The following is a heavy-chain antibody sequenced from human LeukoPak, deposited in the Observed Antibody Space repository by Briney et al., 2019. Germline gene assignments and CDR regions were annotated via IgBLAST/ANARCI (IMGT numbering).Heavy chain of an antibody. D-gene: IGHD1/OR15-1a*01. CDR3: AKENWYLYNDNWYKTWFDP. J-gene: IGHJ5*02. CDR2: IDGGGGST. V-gene: IGHV3-23*01. CDR1: GFTFSNFV. Sequence: GGSLRLSCAASGFTFSNFVMSWVRQAPGKGLEWVSYIDGGGGSTNYADSVKGRFTISRDNSKNTLYLQMNSLRAEDTAIYYCAKENWYLYNDNWYKTWFDPWGQGTLVTVSS.